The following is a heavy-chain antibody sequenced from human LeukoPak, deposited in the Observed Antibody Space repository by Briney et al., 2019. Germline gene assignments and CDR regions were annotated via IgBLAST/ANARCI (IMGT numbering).Heavy chain of an antibody. D-gene: IGHD3-3*01. CDR1: GYTFTGYY. V-gene: IGHV1-2*02. Sequence: ASMNVSCKASGYTFTGYYMHWVRQAPGQGLEWMGWINPNSGGTNYAQKFQGRVTMTRDTSISTAYMELSRLRSDDTAVYYCASESPPLDYDFWSGYYSSSGYYYGMDVWGQGTTVTVSS. CDR2: INPNSGGT. J-gene: IGHJ6*02. CDR3: ASESPPLDYDFWSGYYSSSGYYYGMDV.